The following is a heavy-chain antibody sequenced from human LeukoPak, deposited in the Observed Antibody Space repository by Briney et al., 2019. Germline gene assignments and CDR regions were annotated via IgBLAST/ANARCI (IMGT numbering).Heavy chain of an antibody. J-gene: IGHJ5*02. V-gene: IGHV1-2*02. CDR2: INPNSGGT. CDR3: ARASIVVVPAAMNWFDP. D-gene: IGHD2-2*01. CDR1: GYTFTCYY. Sequence: ASVKVSCKASGYTFTCYYMHWVRQAPGQGLEWMGWINPNSGGTNYAQKFQGRVTMTRDTSISTAYMELSRLRSDDTAVYYCARASIVVVPAAMNWFDPWGQGTLVTVSS.